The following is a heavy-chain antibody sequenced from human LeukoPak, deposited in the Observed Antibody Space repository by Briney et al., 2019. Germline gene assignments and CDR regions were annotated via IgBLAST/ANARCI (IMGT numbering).Heavy chain of an antibody. J-gene: IGHJ3*02. Sequence: SETLSLTCTVSGGSVNNYYWSWIRQPPGKGLEWIGYIYYTGSTNYNPSLKSRVTISVDPSKNQFSLKLSYVTAADTAVYFCARADVLRYFNSPYVFDIWGQGTTVTVSS. CDR3: ARADVLRYFNSPYVFDI. CDR1: GGSVNNYY. D-gene: IGHD3-9*01. V-gene: IGHV4-59*02. CDR2: IYYTGST.